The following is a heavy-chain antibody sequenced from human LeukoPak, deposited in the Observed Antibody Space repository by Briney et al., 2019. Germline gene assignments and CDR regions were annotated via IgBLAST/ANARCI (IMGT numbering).Heavy chain of an antibody. D-gene: IGHD3-10*01. CDR2: IYHSGNT. Sequence: SETLSLTCTVSGYSISSGYYWAWIRQPPGKGLQWIGNIYHSGNTYYNPSLKSRVSISVGTSKNQFSLKLSSVTAADTAVYYCARRLTAVGFGELFMDVWGKGTTVTISS. CDR3: ARRLTAVGFGELFMDV. J-gene: IGHJ6*03. CDR1: GYSISSGYY. V-gene: IGHV4-38-2*02.